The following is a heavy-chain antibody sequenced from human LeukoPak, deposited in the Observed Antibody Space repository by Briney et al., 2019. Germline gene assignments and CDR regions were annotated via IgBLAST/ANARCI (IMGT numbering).Heavy chain of an antibody. D-gene: IGHD1-14*01. J-gene: IGHJ4*02. CDR2: ISTRDNVI. V-gene: IGHV3-11*01. CDR1: GFDVDDYY. Sequence: GGSLRLSCAASGFDVDDYYMAWIRQAPGKGLEWVAYISTRDNVIYYADSVKGRFAISTDSAENSVYLQLNRLTVEDTAVYYCARESLGPGIDYWGQGTLVTVSS. CDR3: ARESLGPGIDY.